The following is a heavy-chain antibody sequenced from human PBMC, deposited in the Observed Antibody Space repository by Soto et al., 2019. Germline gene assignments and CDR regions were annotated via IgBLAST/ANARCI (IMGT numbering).Heavy chain of an antibody. CDR2: ISESGGST. D-gene: IGHD6-13*01. Sequence: GGSLRLSCAASGFTFSDYAMSWVRQAPGKGLEWVSVISESGGSTHYADSVRGRFTVSRDNSKNSLSLRMNSLRDEDTAVYFCAKRSPYSSGWYSPIFDYWGQGALVTVSS. V-gene: IGHV3-23*01. CDR1: GFTFSDYA. J-gene: IGHJ4*02. CDR3: AKRSPYSSGWYSPIFDY.